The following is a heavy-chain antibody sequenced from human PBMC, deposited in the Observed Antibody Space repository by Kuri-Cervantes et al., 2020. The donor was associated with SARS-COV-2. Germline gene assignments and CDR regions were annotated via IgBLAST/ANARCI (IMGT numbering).Heavy chain of an antibody. D-gene: IGHD6-19*01. V-gene: IGHV3-66*02. CDR1: GFTVSNHY. Sequence: GESLKTSCSASGFTVSNHYMSWVRPAPGKGVEWVSVIYSGGSKYYADSVKDRFTISSDNSKNTLYLQMNSLRAEDTAVYYCARDLAAVAGGGWFDPWGQGTLVTVSS. CDR3: ARDLAAVAGGGWFDP. CDR2: IYSGGSK. J-gene: IGHJ5*02.